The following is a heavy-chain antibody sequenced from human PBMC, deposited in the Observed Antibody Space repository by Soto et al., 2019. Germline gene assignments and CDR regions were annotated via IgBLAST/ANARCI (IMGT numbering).Heavy chain of an antibody. CDR1: GFIFSNYA. CDR3: ARTDKYNSQSSGWANRFDY. CDR2: FTSGGST. D-gene: IGHD6-19*01. J-gene: IGHJ4*02. V-gene: IGHV3-23*01. Sequence: EVQLLESGGDLVQPGGSLRLSCAASGFIFSNYAMTWVRQAPGKGPEWVSTFTSGGSTYYRDTLKGLFTISRDNSKNTLYLQMNSLRAEVAAVYYCARTDKYNSQSSGWANRFDYWGQGTLVTVSS.